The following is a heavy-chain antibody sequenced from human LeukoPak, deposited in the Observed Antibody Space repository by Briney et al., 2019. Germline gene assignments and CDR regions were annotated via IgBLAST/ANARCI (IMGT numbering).Heavy chain of an antibody. J-gene: IGHJ4*02. D-gene: IGHD1-26*01. Sequence: TLSLTCSPSGGSMRNYYWSWIRQPPGTGLEWIGFIYYSGSTNYNPSLQSRVTISLDTSKNQFSLKLSSVTAADTAVYYCARSSGSSRFDYWGQGTLVTVSS. CDR2: IYYSGST. CDR3: ARSSGSSRFDY. CDR1: GGSMRNYY. V-gene: IGHV4-59*12.